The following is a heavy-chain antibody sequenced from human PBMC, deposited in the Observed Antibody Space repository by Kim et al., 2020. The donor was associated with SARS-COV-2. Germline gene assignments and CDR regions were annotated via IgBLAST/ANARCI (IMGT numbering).Heavy chain of an antibody. CDR1: TDSFSAYY. V-gene: IGHV4-59*01. Sequence: SETLSLTCTVSTDSFSAYYWSWIRQIPGKGLEWIGYIFYSGSTNHNPSLKSRATISWDTSRNQFSLALTSVTQADTAVYYCARSEGRASWHQFDYWGQGVVVTVSS. CDR2: IFYSGST. J-gene: IGHJ4*02. CDR3: ARSEGRASWHQFDY.